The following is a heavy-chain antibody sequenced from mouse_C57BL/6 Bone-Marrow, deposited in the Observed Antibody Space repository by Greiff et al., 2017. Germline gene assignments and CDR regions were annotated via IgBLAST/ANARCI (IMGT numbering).Heavy chain of an antibody. V-gene: IGHV5-4*01. Sequence: EVKLMESGGGLVKPGGSLQLSCAASGFTFSSYAMSWVRQTPEKRLEWVATISDGGSYTYYPDNVKGRFTISRDNAKNNLYLQMSHLKSEDTAMYYCARDGRQLRLLFAYWGQGTLVTVSA. CDR1: GFTFSSYA. J-gene: IGHJ3*01. CDR3: ARDGRQLRLLFAY. CDR2: ISDGGSYT. D-gene: IGHD3-2*02.